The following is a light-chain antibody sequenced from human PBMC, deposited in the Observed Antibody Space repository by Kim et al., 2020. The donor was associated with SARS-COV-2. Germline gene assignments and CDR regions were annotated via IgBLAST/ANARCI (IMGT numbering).Light chain of an antibody. CDR3: SSYTSSSTWV. CDR1: RSDVGGYNY. Sequence: GQSITISRTGTRSDVGGYNYVSWYQHHPGKAPKLMIYDVSKRPSGVSHRFSGSKSGNTASLTISGLQAEDEADYYCSSYTSSSTWVFGGGTQLTVL. J-gene: IGLJ3*02. V-gene: IGLV2-14*03. CDR2: DVS.